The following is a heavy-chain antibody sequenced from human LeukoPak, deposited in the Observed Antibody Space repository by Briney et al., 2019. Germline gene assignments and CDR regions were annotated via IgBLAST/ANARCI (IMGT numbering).Heavy chain of an antibody. CDR1: GYTFTAYD. V-gene: IGHV1-18*01. CDR3: ATVVVPYYDFWSGYYTSPYY. D-gene: IGHD3-3*01. J-gene: IGHJ4*02. CDR2: ISAYNGNT. Sequence: ASVKVSCKASGYTFTAYDFTWVRQAPGQGLEWMGWISAYNGNTNYAQKFQGRVTMTEDTSTDTAYMELSSLRSEDTAVYYCATVVVPYYDFWSGYYTSPYYWGQGTLVPVSS.